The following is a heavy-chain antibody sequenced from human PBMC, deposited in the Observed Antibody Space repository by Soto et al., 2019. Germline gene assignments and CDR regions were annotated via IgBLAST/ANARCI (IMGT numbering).Heavy chain of an antibody. CDR3: ARHDAVPTLQIGMGV. J-gene: IGHJ6*02. CDR2: IYYAGNT. V-gene: IGHV4-59*02. Sequence: PSETLSLTCTVSRGSVTGYYWSWIRQAPGRGLEWIGYIYYAGNTLYTPSLSSRVTISIDTSKNQFSLRLTSVTAADTAVYFCARHDAVPTLQIGMGVWGQGATVTVSS. D-gene: IGHD2-15*01. CDR1: RGSVTGYY.